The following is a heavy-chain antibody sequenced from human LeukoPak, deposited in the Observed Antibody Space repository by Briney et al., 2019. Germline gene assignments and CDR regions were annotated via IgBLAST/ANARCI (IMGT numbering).Heavy chain of an antibody. CDR3: ARGARAIRLLFAPVVAATNAYFQH. Sequence: PSETLSLTCAVYGGSFSGYYWSWIRQPPGKGLEWIGEINHSGSTNYNPSLKSRVTISVDTSKNQFSLKLSSVTAADTAVYYCARGARAIRLLFAPVVAATNAYFQHWGQGTLVTVSS. D-gene: IGHD2-15*01. CDR1: GGSFSGYY. CDR2: INHSGST. V-gene: IGHV4-34*01. J-gene: IGHJ1*01.